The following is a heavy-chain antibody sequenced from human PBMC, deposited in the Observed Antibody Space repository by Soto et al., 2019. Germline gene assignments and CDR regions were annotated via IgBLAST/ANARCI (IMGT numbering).Heavy chain of an antibody. CDR1: GFTFSSYG. CDR3: AKEWRYFDWLLSA. Sequence: GGSLRLSCAASGFTFSSYGMHWVRQAPGKGLEWVAVISYDGSNKYYADSVRGRFTISRDNSKNTLYLQMNSLRAEDTAVYYCAKEWRYFDWLLSAWGQGTLVTVSS. V-gene: IGHV3-30*18. CDR2: ISYDGSNK. D-gene: IGHD3-9*01. J-gene: IGHJ5*02.